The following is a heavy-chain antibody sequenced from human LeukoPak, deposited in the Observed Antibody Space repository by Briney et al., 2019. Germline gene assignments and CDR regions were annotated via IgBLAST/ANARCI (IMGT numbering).Heavy chain of an antibody. Sequence: GSLRLSCAASGSTFNSYAMSWVRQAPGKGLEWVSAISGSGGSTYYADSVKGRFTISRDKSKNTLYLQMKNLRVEHTAVYYCAKGLHGGVGYGVDVWGQGTTVSVSS. V-gene: IGHV3-23*01. CDR3: AKGLHGGVGYGVDV. J-gene: IGHJ6*02. CDR2: ISGSGGST. CDR1: GSTFNSYA. D-gene: IGHD3-16*01.